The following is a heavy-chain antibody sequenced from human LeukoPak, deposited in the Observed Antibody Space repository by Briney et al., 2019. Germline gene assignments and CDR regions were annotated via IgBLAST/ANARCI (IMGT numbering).Heavy chain of an antibody. CDR1: GGSISSYY. V-gene: IGHV4-4*07. J-gene: IGHJ6*03. D-gene: IGHD2-21*02. CDR2: IYTSGST. Sequence: SETLSLTCTVSGGSISSYYWSWIRQPAGKGLEWIGRIYTSGSTNYNPSLKSRVTMSLDTSKNQFSLKLSSVTAADTAVYYCARELRRRVTAIGYGPREYYYYMDVWGKGTTVTISS. CDR3: ARELRRRVTAIGYGPREYYYYMDV.